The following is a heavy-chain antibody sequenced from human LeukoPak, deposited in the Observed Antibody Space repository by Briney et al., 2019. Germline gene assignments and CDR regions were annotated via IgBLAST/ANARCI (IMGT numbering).Heavy chain of an antibody. D-gene: IGHD3-22*01. CDR3: ARDHFYDSSGYSWFDP. J-gene: IGHJ5*02. V-gene: IGHV3-48*04. Sequence: GGSLRLSCAASGFTFSSYSMNWVRQAPGKGLEWVSYISSSSSTIYYADSVKGRFTIPRDNAKNSLYLQMNSLRAEDTAVYYCARDHFYDSSGYSWFDPWGQGTLVTVSA. CDR1: GFTFSSYS. CDR2: ISSSSSTI.